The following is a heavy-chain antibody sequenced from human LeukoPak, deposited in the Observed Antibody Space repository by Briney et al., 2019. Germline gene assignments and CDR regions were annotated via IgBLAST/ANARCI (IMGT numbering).Heavy chain of an antibody. J-gene: IGHJ4*02. Sequence: SQTLSLTCTVSGGSISSGDYYWSWIRQPPGKGLEWIGEINHSGSTSYNSSLKSRVTISVDTSRNQFSLKLSSLTAADTAVYYCARGPDYYDSGRCFDYWGQGTLVTVSS. D-gene: IGHD3-22*01. CDR2: INHSGST. V-gene: IGHV4-30-4*08. CDR3: ARGPDYYDSGRCFDY. CDR1: GGSISSGDYY.